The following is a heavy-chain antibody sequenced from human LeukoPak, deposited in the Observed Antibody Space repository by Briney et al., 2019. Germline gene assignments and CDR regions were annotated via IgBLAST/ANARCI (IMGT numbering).Heavy chain of an antibody. CDR2: ISGSGGST. Sequence: PGGSLRLSCAASGFTFSSYGMSWVRQAPGKGLEWVSAISGSGGSTYYADSVKGRFTISRDNSKNTLYLQMNSLRAEDTAVYYCAKDQDLGVPAAIGFGAFDIWGQGTMVTVSS. D-gene: IGHD2-2*02. V-gene: IGHV3-23*01. CDR3: AKDQDLGVPAAIGFGAFDI. J-gene: IGHJ3*02. CDR1: GFTFSSYG.